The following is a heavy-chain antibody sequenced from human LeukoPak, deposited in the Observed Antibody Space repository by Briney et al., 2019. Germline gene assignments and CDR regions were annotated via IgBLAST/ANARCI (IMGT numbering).Heavy chain of an antibody. Sequence: PGGSLRLSCAASGFTFSSYAMHWVRQAPGKGLEWVAVISYDGSNKYYADSVKGRFTISRDNSKNTLYLQMNSLRAEDTAVYYCARAVVAADDAFDIWGQGTMVTVSS. J-gene: IGHJ3*02. D-gene: IGHD2-15*01. CDR1: GFTFSSYA. CDR3: ARAVVAADDAFDI. V-gene: IGHV3-30-3*01. CDR2: ISYDGSNK.